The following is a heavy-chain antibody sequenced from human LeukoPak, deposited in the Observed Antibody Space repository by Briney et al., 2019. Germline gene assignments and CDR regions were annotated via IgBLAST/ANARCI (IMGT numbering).Heavy chain of an antibody. CDR2: INPSGGST. CDR3: ARDRIGGASLGLTFGDLNWFDP. J-gene: IGHJ5*02. Sequence: GASVKVSCKASGYTFTSYYMHWVRQAPGQGLEWMGIINPSGGSTSYAQKFQGRVTMTRDTSTSTVYMELSSLRSEDTAVYYCARDRIGGASLGLTFGDLNWFDPWGQGTLVTVSS. CDR1: GYTFTSYY. V-gene: IGHV1-46*01. D-gene: IGHD3-10*01.